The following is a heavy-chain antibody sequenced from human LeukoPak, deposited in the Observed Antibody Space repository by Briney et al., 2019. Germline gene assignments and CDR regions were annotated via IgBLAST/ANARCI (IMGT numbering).Heavy chain of an antibody. V-gene: IGHV3-74*01. Sequence: GGSLRLSCAASGFTFSIYAMSWVRQAPGKGLEWVSRVNSDGSSTTYADSVKGRFTISRDNAKNTLYLQMNSLRAEDTAVYYCVRGTIPAPDRIDYWGQGTLVTVSS. CDR1: GFTFSIYA. D-gene: IGHD6-13*01. CDR3: VRGTIPAPDRIDY. J-gene: IGHJ4*02. CDR2: VNSDGSST.